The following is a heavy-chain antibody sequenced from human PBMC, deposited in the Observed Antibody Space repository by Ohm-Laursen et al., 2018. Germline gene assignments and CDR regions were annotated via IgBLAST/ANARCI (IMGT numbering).Heavy chain of an antibody. V-gene: IGHV3-48*01. Sequence: SLRLSCTASGFSLSSYSMNWVRQAPGKGLQWVSYIDTSSRGIYSADSVKGRFTISRDNAKNSLYLQMNSLRAEDTAVYYCVRDSDWAFDYWGQGALVIVSS. CDR2: IDTSSRGI. D-gene: IGHD3/OR15-3a*01. J-gene: IGHJ4*02. CDR3: VRDSDWAFDY. CDR1: GFSLSSYS.